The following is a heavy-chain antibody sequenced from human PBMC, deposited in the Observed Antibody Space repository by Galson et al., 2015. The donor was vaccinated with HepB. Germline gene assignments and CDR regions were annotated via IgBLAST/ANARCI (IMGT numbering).Heavy chain of an antibody. CDR3: AREAETYYDTLTVCWFDP. J-gene: IGHJ5*02. CDR2: INEDGSER. CDR1: GFTFSNTW. Sequence: SLRLSCAASGFTFSNTWMSWVRQAPEKGLEWVASINEDGSERYYVDSVKGRFTISRDNAKNSLYLQMNSLRVEDTAVYYCAREAETYYDTLTVCWFDPWGQGTLVTVSS. V-gene: IGHV3-7*03. D-gene: IGHD3-9*01.